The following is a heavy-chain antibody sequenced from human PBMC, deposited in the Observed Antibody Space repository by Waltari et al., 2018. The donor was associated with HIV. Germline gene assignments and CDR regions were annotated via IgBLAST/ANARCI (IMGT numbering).Heavy chain of an antibody. J-gene: IGHJ4*02. Sequence: EVQLVQSGGGLVQPGGSLTVACAASGFSFNTYWMSWIRQAPGTGLEWVANIKGDGSERYYVDSLEGRFTISRDNAENSVYLQMNSLGAEDTAVYYCARFFLGRPELDFDYWGQGTLVTVSS. CDR3: ARFFLGRPELDFDY. D-gene: IGHD1-7*01. CDR1: GFSFNTYW. V-gene: IGHV3-7*01. CDR2: IKGDGSER.